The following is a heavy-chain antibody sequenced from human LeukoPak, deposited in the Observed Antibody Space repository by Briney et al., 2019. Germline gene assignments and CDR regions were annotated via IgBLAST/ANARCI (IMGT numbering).Heavy chain of an antibody. D-gene: IGHD3-10*01. J-gene: IGHJ4*02. CDR2: IYYRGST. CDR3: ARLAYGSGSYSGFDY. CDR1: GGSISSSSYY. Sequence: PSETLSLTCTVSGGSISSSSYYWGWIRQPPGKGLEWIGTIYYRGSTYYNPSLKSRVTISEDTSKNQFSLKLSSVTAADTAVYYCARLAYGSGSYSGFDYWGQGTLVTVSS. V-gene: IGHV4-39*01.